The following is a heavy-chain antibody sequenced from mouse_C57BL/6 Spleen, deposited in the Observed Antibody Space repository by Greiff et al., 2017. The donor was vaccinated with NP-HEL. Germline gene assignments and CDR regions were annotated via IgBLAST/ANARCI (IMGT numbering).Heavy chain of an antibody. CDR3: ARIGTGFFDY. Sequence: DVMLVESGGGLVKPGGSLKLSCAASGFTFSDYRMHWVRQAPEKGLEWVAYISSGSSTIYYADTVKGRFTISRDNAKNTLFLQMTSLRSEDTAMYYCARIGTGFFDYWGQGTTLTVSS. V-gene: IGHV5-17*01. D-gene: IGHD3-1*01. J-gene: IGHJ2*01. CDR1: GFTFSDYR. CDR2: ISSGSSTI.